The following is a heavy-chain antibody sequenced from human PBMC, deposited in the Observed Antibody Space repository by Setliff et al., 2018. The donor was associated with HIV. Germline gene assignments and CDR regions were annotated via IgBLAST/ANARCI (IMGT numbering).Heavy chain of an antibody. CDR1: GGSISGSV. V-gene: IGHV4-59*01. Sequence: PSETLSLTCTVSGGSISGSVWSWIRQPPGKGLEFVGYIYYMGRTTYNPSLKSRLTISVDKSKNQFSLRLSSVTAADTAVYYCARGGYYDFWSPYYIDVWGKGTMVTVSS. CDR2: IYYMGRT. J-gene: IGHJ6*03. CDR3: ARGGYYDFWSPYYIDV. D-gene: IGHD3-3*01.